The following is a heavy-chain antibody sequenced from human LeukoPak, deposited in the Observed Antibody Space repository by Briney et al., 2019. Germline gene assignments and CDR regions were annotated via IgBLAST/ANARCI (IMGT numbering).Heavy chain of an antibody. D-gene: IGHD1-1*01. CDR2: IYHSGST. CDR1: GDSITSGYY. CDR3: ARRNAKWYDFDY. V-gene: IGHV4-38-2*02. J-gene: IGHJ4*02. Sequence: SEILSLTCTVSGDSITSGYYWGWIRQPPGKGLEWIGTIYHSGSTYYNPSLKSRFTMSVDTSKNQFSLNLSSTTAADQAVYFCARRNAKWYDFDYWGQGTLVTVSS.